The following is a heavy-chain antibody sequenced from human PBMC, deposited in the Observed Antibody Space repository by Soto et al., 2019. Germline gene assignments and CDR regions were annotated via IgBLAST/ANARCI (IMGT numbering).Heavy chain of an antibody. Sequence: PGESLKISCKGSGYSFTSYWIGWVRQMPGKGLEWMGIIYPGDSDTRYSPSFQGQVTISADKSISTAYLQWSSLKASDTAMYYCARIIMITFGGVIALEAFDIWGQGTMVTVSS. CDR1: GYSFTSYW. J-gene: IGHJ3*02. CDR2: IYPGDSDT. CDR3: ARIIMITFGGVIALEAFDI. D-gene: IGHD3-16*02. V-gene: IGHV5-51*01.